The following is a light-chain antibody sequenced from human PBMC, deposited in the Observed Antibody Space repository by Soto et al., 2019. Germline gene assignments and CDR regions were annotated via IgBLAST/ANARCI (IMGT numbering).Light chain of an antibody. Sequence: QSVLTQPPSVSAAPGQKVTISCSGRSSNIGSHYVSWYQQFPGTAPKLLIYDNNQRPSGIPDRFSASKSGTSATLGITGLQPWVEADYYCGTWDSSLTAGVFGTGTKVTVL. J-gene: IGLJ1*01. CDR1: SSNIGSHY. CDR2: DNN. V-gene: IGLV1-51*01. CDR3: GTWDSSLTAGV.